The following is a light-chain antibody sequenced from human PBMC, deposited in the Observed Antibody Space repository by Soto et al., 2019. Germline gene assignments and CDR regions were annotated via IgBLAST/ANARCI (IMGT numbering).Light chain of an antibody. J-gene: IGLJ2*01. CDR2: SNN. CDR3: SSWDDSLNCFVV. V-gene: IGLV1-44*01. CDR1: SANIGRNI. Sequence: QSVLTQPPSASGTPGQRVTIPCSGSSANIGRNIVNWYQHLPGTAPKLLIYSNNQRPSGVPDRFSGSRSGSSASLAISGLQSEDEAYYYCSSWDDSLNCFVVFGGGTKLTVL.